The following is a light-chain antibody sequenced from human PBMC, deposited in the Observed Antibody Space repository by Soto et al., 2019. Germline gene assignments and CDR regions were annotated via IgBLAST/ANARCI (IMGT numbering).Light chain of an antibody. CDR2: GAS. Sequence: EIVLTQSPGTLSLSPGESATLSCRASQSVSYTSLAWYQQKPGQYPRLLIYGASHRATGTPDRFSGSGAGTDFTLTIRRLDREDFGIYYCQQYGSSPLTFGGGTRVEI. J-gene: IGKJ4*01. V-gene: IGKV3-20*01. CDR3: QQYGSSPLT. CDR1: QSVSYTS.